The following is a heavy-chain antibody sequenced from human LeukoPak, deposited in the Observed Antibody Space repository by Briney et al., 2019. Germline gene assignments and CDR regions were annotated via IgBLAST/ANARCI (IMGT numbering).Heavy chain of an antibody. CDR3: ARTTVTTGRTKWSYP. V-gene: IGHV3-7*01. CDR2: INQDGSAQ. D-gene: IGHD4-17*01. Sequence: GGSLRLSCAASGFIFSNSWMNWVRQAPGKGLEWVANINQDGSAQYYVDSVKGRFTISRDNAKNSLYLQMNSLRAEDTAVYYCARTTVTTGRTKWSYPWGQGTLVTVSA. CDR1: GFIFSNSW. J-gene: IGHJ5*02.